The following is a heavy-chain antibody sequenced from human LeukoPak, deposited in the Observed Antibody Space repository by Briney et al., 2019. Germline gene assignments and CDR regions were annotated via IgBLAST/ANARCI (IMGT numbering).Heavy chain of an antibody. Sequence: ASVKVSCKVSGYTLTELSMHWVRQAPGKGLEWMGGFDPEDGKTIYAQKFQGRVTMTEDTSTDTAYMELSSLRSEDTAVYYCATDQSLYGSGSYYNLDYWGQGTLVTVSS. CDR2: FDPEDGKT. CDR3: ATDQSLYGSGSYYNLDY. CDR1: GYTLTELS. D-gene: IGHD3-10*01. J-gene: IGHJ4*02. V-gene: IGHV1-24*01.